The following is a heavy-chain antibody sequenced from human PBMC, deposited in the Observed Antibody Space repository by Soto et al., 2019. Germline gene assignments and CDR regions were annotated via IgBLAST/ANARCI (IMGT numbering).Heavy chain of an antibody. CDR2: IWHDGNKK. CDR1: GFSFSNYG. V-gene: IGHV3-33*01. Sequence: GGSLRLSCAASGFSFSNYGMHWVRQAPGKGLEWVAVIWHDGNKKYYADSVKGRFTISRDNSKDTVNLQMYSLRAEDTALYYCARVHCGSINCYQGRVAFDIWGQGTMVTVSS. J-gene: IGHJ3*02. D-gene: IGHD2-21*02. CDR3: ARVHCGSINCYQGRVAFDI.